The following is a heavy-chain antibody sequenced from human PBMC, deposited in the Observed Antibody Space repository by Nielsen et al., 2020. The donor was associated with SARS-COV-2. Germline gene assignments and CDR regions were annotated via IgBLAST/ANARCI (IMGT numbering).Heavy chain of an antibody. V-gene: IGHV3-23*01. CDR1: GFTFSSYA. D-gene: IGHD2-15*01. CDR3: AKIAVVVVAAISSLAYFDY. CDR2: ISGSGGST. J-gene: IGHJ4*02. Sequence: GESLKISCAASGFTFSSYAMSWVRQAPGKGLEWVSAISGSGGSTYYADSVKGRFTISRDNSKTTLYLQMNSLRAEDTAVYYCAKIAVVVVAAISSLAYFDYWGQGTLVTVSS.